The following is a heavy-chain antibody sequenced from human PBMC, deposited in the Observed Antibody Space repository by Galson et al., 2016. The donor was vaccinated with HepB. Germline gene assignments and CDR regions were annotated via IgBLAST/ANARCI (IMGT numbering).Heavy chain of an antibody. J-gene: IGHJ6*02. D-gene: IGHD2/OR15-2a*01. CDR2: IWYDGSTK. CDR3: ARNLGQIVPGLCFYFYYGLDV. V-gene: IGHV3-33*01. Sequence: SLRLSCAASGFTFSNFGMHWVRQAPGKGPEWLAIIWYDGSTKFYADSVKGRFNISRDNSNNTLYLQMNNLRAEDTAVYFCARNLGQIVPGLCFYFYYGLDVWGQGTTVTVSS. CDR1: GFTFSNFG.